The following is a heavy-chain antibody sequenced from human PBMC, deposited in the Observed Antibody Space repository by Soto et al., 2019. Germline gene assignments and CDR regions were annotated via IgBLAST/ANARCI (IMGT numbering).Heavy chain of an antibody. V-gene: IGHV1-46*01. CDR3: ARGGATIFGVIDS. CDR2: FLAGGGNT. CDR1: GYSFFSYY. Sequence: ASVKVSCKASGYSFFSYYMHWVRQAPGQGLEWMGRFLAGGGNTDYAQRFRGRVSMTRDTSSTNTVSLELTSLTSDDTAVYYCARGGATIFGVIDSWGQGTRVTVSS. D-gene: IGHD3-3*02. J-gene: IGHJ4*02.